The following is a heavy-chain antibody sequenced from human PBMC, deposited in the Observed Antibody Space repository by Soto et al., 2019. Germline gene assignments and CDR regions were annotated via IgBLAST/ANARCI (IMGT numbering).Heavy chain of an antibody. CDR3: AKDTFSSSWYHAFDI. J-gene: IGHJ3*02. CDR2: IRWNSGSI. Sequence: EVQLVESGGGLVQPGRSLRLSCAASGFTFDDYAMHWVRQAPGKGLEWVSGIRWNSGSIGYADSVKGRFTISRDNAKNSLYLQMNSLRAEDTALYYCAKDTFSSSWYHAFDIWGQGTMVTVSS. CDR1: GFTFDDYA. V-gene: IGHV3-9*01. D-gene: IGHD6-13*01.